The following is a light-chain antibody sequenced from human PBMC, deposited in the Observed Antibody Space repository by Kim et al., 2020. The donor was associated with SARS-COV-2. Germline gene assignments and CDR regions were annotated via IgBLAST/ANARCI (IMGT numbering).Light chain of an antibody. Sequence: QSVLTPPPSASGTPGQRVTISCSGRSSNIGSNTVNWYQQLPGTAPKLLIYSNNQRPSGVPDRFSGSKSGTSASLAISGLQSEDEADYYCAAWDDSLNGWVFGGWAQLTGL. CDR3: AAWDDSLNGWV. J-gene: IGLJ3*02. V-gene: IGLV1-44*01. CDR1: SSNIGSNT. CDR2: SNN.